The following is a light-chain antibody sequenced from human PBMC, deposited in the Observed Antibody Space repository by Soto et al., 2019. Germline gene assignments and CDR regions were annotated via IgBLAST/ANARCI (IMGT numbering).Light chain of an antibody. CDR1: QGISSY. J-gene: IGKJ2*01. V-gene: IGKV1-9*01. CDR2: AAS. CDR3: QQLNSYPPT. Sequence: IQLTQSPSSLSASVGDRVTVTCRASQGISSYLAWYQQQPGKAPKLLIYAASTLERGVSSRFSGSGSGTDFTLTISRLQPDDFATYYCQQLNSYPPTFGQGTKLEIK.